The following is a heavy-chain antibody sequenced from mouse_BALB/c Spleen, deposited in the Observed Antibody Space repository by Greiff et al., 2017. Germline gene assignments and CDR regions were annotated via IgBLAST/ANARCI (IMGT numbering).Heavy chain of an antibody. CDR2: ISNGGGST. J-gene: IGHJ4*01. D-gene: IGHD1-2*01. CDR3: ARGAATAYAMDY. CDR1: GFTFSSYT. Sequence: EVMLVESGGGLVQPGGSLKLSCAASGFTFSSYTMSWVRQTPEKRLEWVAYISNGGGSTYYPDTVKGRFTISSDNAKNTLYLQMSSLKSEDTAMYYCARGAATAYAMDYRGQGTSVTVS. V-gene: IGHV5-12-2*01.